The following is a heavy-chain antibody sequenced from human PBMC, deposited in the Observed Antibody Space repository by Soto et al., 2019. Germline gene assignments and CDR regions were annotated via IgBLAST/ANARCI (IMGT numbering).Heavy chain of an antibody. J-gene: IGHJ4*02. CDR1: GYTCTSYG. CDR2: ISAYNGNT. V-gene: IGHV1-18*01. CDR3: ARSDCSGGSCYSYYFDY. D-gene: IGHD2-15*01. Sequence: QVQLVQSGAEVKKPGASVKVSCKASGYTCTSYGISWVRQAPGQGLEWIGWISAYNGNTNYAQKLQGRVTMTTDTSTSSAYMELRSLRSDDTAVYYCARSDCSGGSCYSYYFDYWGQGTLVTVSS.